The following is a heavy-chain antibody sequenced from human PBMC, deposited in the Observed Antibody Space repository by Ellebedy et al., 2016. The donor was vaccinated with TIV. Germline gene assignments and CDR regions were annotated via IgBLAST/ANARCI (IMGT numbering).Heavy chain of an antibody. CDR2: IIPIFGTA. CDR3: ARDSTISGYNWFDP. Sequence: SVKVSXXASGGTFSSYAISWVRQAPGQGLEWMGGIIPIFGTANYAQKFQGRVTITADESTSTAYMELSSLRSEDTAVYYCARDSTISGYNWFDPWGQGTLVTVSS. D-gene: IGHD5/OR15-5a*01. CDR1: GGTFSSYA. J-gene: IGHJ5*02. V-gene: IGHV1-69*13.